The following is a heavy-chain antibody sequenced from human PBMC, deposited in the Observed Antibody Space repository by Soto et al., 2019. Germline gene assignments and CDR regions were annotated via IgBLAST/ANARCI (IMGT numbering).Heavy chain of an antibody. D-gene: IGHD2-15*01. CDR1: GGTFSSYA. Sequence: GASVKVSCKASGGTFSSYAISWVRQAPGQGLEWMGGIIPIFGTANYAQKFQGRVTITADESTSTAYMELSSLRSEDTAVYYCARDRRGYCSGGSCWTFDYWGQGTLVTVSS. J-gene: IGHJ4*02. V-gene: IGHV1-69*13. CDR2: IIPIFGTA. CDR3: ARDRRGYCSGGSCWTFDY.